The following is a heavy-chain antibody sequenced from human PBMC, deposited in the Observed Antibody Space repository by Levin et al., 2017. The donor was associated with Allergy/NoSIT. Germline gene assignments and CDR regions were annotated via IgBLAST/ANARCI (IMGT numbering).Heavy chain of an antibody. CDR2: INSDGSRT. CDR1: GFTFSSFW. CDR3: AKDIHILVDY. Sequence: QAGGSLRLSCATSGFTFSSFWMHWVRQAPGKGLEWVSRINSDGSRTNYADSVKGRFTISRDNAKDTLYLQMNSLRAEDTAIYYCAKDIHILVDYWGQGTLVTVSS. V-gene: IGHV3-74*01. J-gene: IGHJ4*02.